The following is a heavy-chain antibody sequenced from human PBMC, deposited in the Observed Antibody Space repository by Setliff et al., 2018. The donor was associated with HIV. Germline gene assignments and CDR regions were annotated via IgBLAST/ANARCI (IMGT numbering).Heavy chain of an antibody. CDR1: GYSISSGYY. CDR2: IYHSGST. CDR3: ARDFDYYDSSGPTLCYFDY. Sequence: PSETLSLTCAVSGYSISSGYYWGWIRQPPGKGLEWIGSIYHSGSTYYNPSLKSRVTISVDTSKNQFSLKLSSVTAADTAVYYCARDFDYYDSSGPTLCYFDYWVPETLLVTVSS. J-gene: IGHJ4*03. V-gene: IGHV4-38-2*02. D-gene: IGHD3-22*01.